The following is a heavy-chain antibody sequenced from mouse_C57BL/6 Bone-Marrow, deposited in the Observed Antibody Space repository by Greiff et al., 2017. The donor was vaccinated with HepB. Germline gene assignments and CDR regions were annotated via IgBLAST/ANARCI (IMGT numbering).Heavy chain of an antibody. V-gene: IGHV1-19*01. J-gene: IGHJ2*01. CDR3: ARDIHYYGSSYRDYYFDY. Sequence: VQLQQSGPVLVKPGASVKMSCKASGYTFTDYYMNWVKQSHGKSLEWIGVINPYNGGTSYNQKFKGKATLTVDKSSSTAYMELNSLTSEDSAVYYCARDIHYYGSSYRDYYFDYWGQGTTLTVSS. CDR1: GYTFTDYY. CDR2: INPYNGGT. D-gene: IGHD1-1*01.